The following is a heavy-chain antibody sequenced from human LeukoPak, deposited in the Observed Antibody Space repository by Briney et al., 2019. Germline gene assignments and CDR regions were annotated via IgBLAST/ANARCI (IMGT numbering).Heavy chain of an antibody. J-gene: IGHJ5*02. V-gene: IGHV4-34*01. CDR1: GGSFSGYY. Sequence: PSETLSLTCAVYGGSFSGYYWSWIRQPPGKGLEWSGEINHSGSTNYNPSLKSRVTISVDTSENQFSLKLSSVTAADMAVYYCARCSGKITMVRGVFFDPWGQGTLVTVSS. D-gene: IGHD3-10*01. CDR2: INHSGST. CDR3: ARCSGKITMVRGVFFDP.